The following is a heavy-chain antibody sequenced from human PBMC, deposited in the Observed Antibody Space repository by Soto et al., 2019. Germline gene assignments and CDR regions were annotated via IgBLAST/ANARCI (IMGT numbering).Heavy chain of an antibody. D-gene: IGHD4-17*01. V-gene: IGHV3-48*02. Sequence: PGGSLRLSCAASGFTFSSYSMNWVRQAPGKGLEWVSYISSSSSTIYYADSVKGRFTISRDNAKNSLYLQMNSLRDEDTAVYYCARDQPDYGDYEQYGMDVWGQGTTVTVSS. CDR2: ISSSSSTI. CDR3: ARDQPDYGDYEQYGMDV. J-gene: IGHJ6*02. CDR1: GFTFSSYS.